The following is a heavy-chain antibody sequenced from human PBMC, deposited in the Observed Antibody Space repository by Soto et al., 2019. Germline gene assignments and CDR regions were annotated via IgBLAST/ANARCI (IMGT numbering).Heavy chain of an antibody. CDR1: GFTFTGYS. Sequence: VQVLESGGDLVQPGGSLRLSCAASGFTFTGYSMSWVRQAPGKGLDWVSGISGTGYNTYYADTVQGRFTISRDNSKNTLYLQMDSLRAEDTALYYCARSLGDHWDEYYFDYWGQGTLVTVSS. J-gene: IGHJ4*02. CDR3: ARSLGDHWDEYYFDY. D-gene: IGHD1-1*01. CDR2: ISGTGYNT. V-gene: IGHV3-23*01.